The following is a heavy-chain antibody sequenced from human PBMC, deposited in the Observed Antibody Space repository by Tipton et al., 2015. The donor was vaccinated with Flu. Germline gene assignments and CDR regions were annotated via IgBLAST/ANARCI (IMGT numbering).Heavy chain of an antibody. Sequence: SLRLSCAASGFTFSSYGMHWVRQAPGKGLEWVAVISYDGSFKYYADSVKGRFTISRDNSKNTLYLQMNSLRAEDTALYYCARGQDGYNVFDYWGQGTLVTVSS. CDR1: GFTFSSYG. D-gene: IGHD5-24*01. V-gene: IGHV3-30*03. J-gene: IGHJ4*02. CDR3: ARGQDGYNVFDY. CDR2: ISYDGSFK.